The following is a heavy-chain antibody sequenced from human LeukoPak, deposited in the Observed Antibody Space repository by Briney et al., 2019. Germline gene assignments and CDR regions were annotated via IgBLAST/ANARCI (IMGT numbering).Heavy chain of an antibody. V-gene: IGHV1-18*01. D-gene: IGHD4-17*01. CDR2: ISAYNGHT. Sequence: GASVKVSCKASGYIFSNYGVTWVRQAPGQGLEWMGWISAYNGHTNYAQNLQGRVTMTTDTSTTTVYMELRSLRSDDTAVYYCARDSTLTTTDLDYWGQGTLVTVSS. J-gene: IGHJ4*02. CDR1: GYIFSNYG. CDR3: ARDSTLTTTDLDY.